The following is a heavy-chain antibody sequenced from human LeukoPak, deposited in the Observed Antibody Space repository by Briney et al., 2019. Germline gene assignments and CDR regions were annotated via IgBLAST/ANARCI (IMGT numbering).Heavy chain of an antibody. J-gene: IGHJ3*02. D-gene: IGHD2-21*02. Sequence: SETLSLTCSVSGASITSASHFWGWIRQPPGKGLEWIGTIYYSGITYYNPSLKSRVTISIDTSKNQFSLRLNSVTAADTAVYYCAGAYCGGDCYSGRAFDIWGQGTMVTVSS. CDR1: GASITSASHF. CDR2: IYYSGIT. CDR3: AGAYCGGDCYSGRAFDI. V-gene: IGHV4-39*07.